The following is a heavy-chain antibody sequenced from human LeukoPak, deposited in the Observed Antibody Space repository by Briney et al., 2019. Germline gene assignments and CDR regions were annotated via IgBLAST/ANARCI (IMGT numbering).Heavy chain of an antibody. CDR1: GGSISNYY. Sequence: SETLSLTCIVSGGSISNYYWSWIRQPPGKGLEWIGYIYYSGSTNYNPSLKSRVTISVDTSKNQFSLKLSSVTAADTAVYYCASGGYVPYDYWGQGTLVTVSS. CDR3: ASGGYVPYDY. J-gene: IGHJ4*02. CDR2: IYYSGST. V-gene: IGHV4-59*01. D-gene: IGHD6-25*01.